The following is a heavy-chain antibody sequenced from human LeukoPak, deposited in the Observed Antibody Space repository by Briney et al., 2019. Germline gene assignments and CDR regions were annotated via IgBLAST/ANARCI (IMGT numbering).Heavy chain of an antibody. V-gene: IGHV4-59*08. Sequence: SETLSLTCTVSGGSISSYYWSWIRQPPGKGLEWIGYIYHSGNTNYNPSLKSRVTISVDTSKNQFSLKLSYVTAADTAVYYCARPYISGWYGTFDIWGQGTMVTVSS. J-gene: IGHJ3*02. CDR3: ARPYISGWYGTFDI. CDR2: IYHSGNT. CDR1: GGSISSYY. D-gene: IGHD6-19*01.